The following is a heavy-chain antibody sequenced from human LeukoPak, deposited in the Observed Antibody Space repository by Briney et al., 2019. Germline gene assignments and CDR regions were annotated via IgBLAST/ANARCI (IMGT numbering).Heavy chain of an antibody. V-gene: IGHV4-59*01. D-gene: IGHD3-10*01. Sequence: SETLSLTCTVSGGSISSYYWSWIRQPPGKGLEWIGYIYYSGSTNYNPSLKSRVTISVDTSENQFSLKLSSVTAADTAVYYCARGKAYYYGSGSLRDNWFDPWGQGTLVTVSS. J-gene: IGHJ5*02. CDR1: GGSISSYY. CDR3: ARGKAYYYGSGSLRDNWFDP. CDR2: IYYSGST.